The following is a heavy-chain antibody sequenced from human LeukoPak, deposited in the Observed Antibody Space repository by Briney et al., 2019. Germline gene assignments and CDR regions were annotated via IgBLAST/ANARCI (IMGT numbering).Heavy chain of an antibody. D-gene: IGHD4-17*01. CDR2: TSYDGATE. Sequence: QPGRSLRLSCAASGLTFGHYAMHWVRQAPGKGLEWLALTSYDGATEFYADSVRGRFTISRDNSKNTVFLDVNSLRGEDTAVYFCARELVSVTRHDGLDVWGQGTTVIVSS. CDR1: GLTFGHYA. CDR3: ARELVSVTRHDGLDV. V-gene: IGHV3-30-3*01. J-gene: IGHJ6*02.